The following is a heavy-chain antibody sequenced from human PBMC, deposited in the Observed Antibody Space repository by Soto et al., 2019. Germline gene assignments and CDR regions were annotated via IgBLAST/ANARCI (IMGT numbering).Heavy chain of an antibody. CDR2: IYYSGST. V-gene: IGHV4-39*07. CDR3: ARVLVAAAGIGWFDP. J-gene: IGHJ5*02. CDR1: GGSISSSSYY. D-gene: IGHD6-13*01. Sequence: SETLSLTCTVSGGSISSSSYYWGWIRQPPGKGLEWIGSIYYSGSTYYNPSLKSRVTISVDTSKNQFSLKLSSVTAADTAVYYCARVLVAAAGIGWFDPWGQGTLVTVSS.